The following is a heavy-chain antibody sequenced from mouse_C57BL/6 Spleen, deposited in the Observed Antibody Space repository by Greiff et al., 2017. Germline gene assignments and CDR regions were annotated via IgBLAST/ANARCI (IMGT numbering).Heavy chain of an antibody. CDR2: IYPGDGDT. Sequence: VQLQQSGAELVKPGASVKISCKASGYAFSSYWMNWVKQRPGKGLEWIGQIYPGDGDTNYNGKFKGKATLTADKSSSTAYMQLSSLTSEDSAVYFCARPYGSSLYYFDDWGQGTTLTVSS. CDR1: GYAFSSYW. J-gene: IGHJ2*01. D-gene: IGHD1-1*01. V-gene: IGHV1-80*01. CDR3: ARPYGSSLYYFDD.